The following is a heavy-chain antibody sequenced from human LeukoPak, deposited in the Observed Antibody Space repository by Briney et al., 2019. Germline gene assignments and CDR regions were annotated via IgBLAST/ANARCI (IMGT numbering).Heavy chain of an antibody. CDR3: ARDGVVRGVIIY. J-gene: IGHJ4*02. D-gene: IGHD3-10*01. V-gene: IGHV1-2*02. Sequence: ASVKVSCKTSGYTFTGYYMHWVRQAPGQGLEWMGWINPNGGGTNYAQKFQGRVTMTRDTSISTAHMELSRLTSDDTAVYYCARDGVVRGVIIYWGQGTLVTVSS. CDR1: GYTFTGYY. CDR2: INPNGGGT.